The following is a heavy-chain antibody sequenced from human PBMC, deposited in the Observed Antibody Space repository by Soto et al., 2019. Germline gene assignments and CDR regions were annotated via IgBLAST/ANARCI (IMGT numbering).Heavy chain of an antibody. J-gene: IGHJ4*02. Sequence: GGSLRLSCAASGFTFSSFALSWVRQAPGKGLEWVSAISGSGDGTDYAASVKGRFTTSRDNSKNTLYLQMNSLRAEDTAVYYCAGPGYSSQDYWGQGALVTVSS. CDR2: ISGSGDGT. CDR3: AGPGYSSQDY. CDR1: GFTFSSFA. D-gene: IGHD5-18*01. V-gene: IGHV3-23*01.